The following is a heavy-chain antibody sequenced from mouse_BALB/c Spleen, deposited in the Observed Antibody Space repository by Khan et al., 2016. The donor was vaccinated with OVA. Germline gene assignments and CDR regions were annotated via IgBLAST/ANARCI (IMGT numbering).Heavy chain of an antibody. CDR2: ISSGDSYT. J-gene: IGHJ3*01. CDR3: TRLVYYYKSEGFAY. V-gene: IGHV5-6*01. D-gene: IGHD1-1*01. CDR1: GFTFSTFG. Sequence: EVELVESGGDLVKPGGSLKLSCAASGFTFSTFGMSWVRQTPDKRLEWVATISSGDSYTYYPDNVKGRFIISRDNAKNTLDLQMSSLKSEDTARYYCTRLVYYYKSEGFAYWSQGTLVTVSA.